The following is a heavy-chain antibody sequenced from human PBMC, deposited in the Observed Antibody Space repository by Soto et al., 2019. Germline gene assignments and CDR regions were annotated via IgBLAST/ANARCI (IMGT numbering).Heavy chain of an antibody. J-gene: IGHJ3*02. D-gene: IGHD5-18*01. CDR1: GFTVSSNY. V-gene: IGHV3-53*04. CDR2: IYSGGST. CDR3: AGVSYGSLRAFDI. Sequence: GGSLRLSCAASGFTVSSNYMSWVRQAPGKGLEWVSVIYSGGSTYYADSVKGRFTISRHNSKNTLYLQMNSLRAEDTAVYYCAGVSYGSLRAFDIWGQGTMVTVSS.